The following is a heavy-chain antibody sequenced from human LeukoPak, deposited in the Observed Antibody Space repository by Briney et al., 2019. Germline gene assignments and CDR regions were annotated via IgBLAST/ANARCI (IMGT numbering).Heavy chain of an antibody. CDR1: GGSFSGYY. D-gene: IGHD6-13*01. Sequence: PSETLSLTCAVYGGSFSGYYCSWIRQPPGKVLEWIGEINHSGSTNYNPSLKSRVTISIDTSKNQFSLKLSSVTAADTAVYFCARVAAAGNYYFDYWGQGTLVTVSS. J-gene: IGHJ4*02. V-gene: IGHV4-34*01. CDR2: INHSGST. CDR3: ARVAAAGNYYFDY.